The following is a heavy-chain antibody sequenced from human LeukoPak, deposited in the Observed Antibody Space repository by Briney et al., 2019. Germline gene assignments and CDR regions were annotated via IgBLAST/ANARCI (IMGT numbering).Heavy chain of an antibody. J-gene: IGHJ4*02. D-gene: IGHD3-22*01. CDR2: IGTAGDT. CDR1: GFTFSSYD. V-gene: IGHV3-13*01. CDR3: ARESGSSGYDY. Sequence: GGSLRLSCAASGFTFSSYDVHWVRQATGKGLEWVSAIGTAGDTYYPGSVKGRFTISRENAKNSLYLQMNSLRAGDTAVYYCARESGSSGYDYWGQGTLVTVSS.